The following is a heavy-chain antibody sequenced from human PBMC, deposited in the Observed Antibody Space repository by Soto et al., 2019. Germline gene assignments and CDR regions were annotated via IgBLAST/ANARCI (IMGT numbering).Heavy chain of an antibody. V-gene: IGHV4-30-2*06. D-gene: IGHD3-3*01. CDR2: IYESGST. CDR1: GGSIRGGGYS. Sequence: PSETLSLTCTVSGGSIRGGGYSWSWIRQSTCKGLEWLGYIYESGSTYYNPSFRSRLTMSIDRSKNHFSLRLTSVTAADTAKYYCARSYSNSWNASNNWFDPWGQGTLVTVSS. CDR3: ARSYSNSWNASNNWFDP. J-gene: IGHJ5*02.